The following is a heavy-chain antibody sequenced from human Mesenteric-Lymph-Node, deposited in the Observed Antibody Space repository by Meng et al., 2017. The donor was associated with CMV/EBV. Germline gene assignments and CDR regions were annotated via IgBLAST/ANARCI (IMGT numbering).Heavy chain of an antibody. CDR3: ARGLRFIVATACYFDY. D-gene: IGHD5-12*01. Sequence: SETLSLTCSVSGYSISSDYYWGWIRQPPGKGLEWIGSIYHSGSTYYNPSLKSRVTISVDTSKNQFSLKLSSVTAADTAVYYCARGLRFIVATACYFDYWGQGTLVTVSS. CDR2: IYHSGST. CDR1: GYSISSDYY. V-gene: IGHV4-38-2*02. J-gene: IGHJ4*02.